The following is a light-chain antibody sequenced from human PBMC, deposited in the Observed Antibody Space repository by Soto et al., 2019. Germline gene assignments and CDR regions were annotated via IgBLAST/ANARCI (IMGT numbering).Light chain of an antibody. CDR1: SSDVGSYNL. CDR3: CSYAGSSTSVV. CDR2: EGS. Sequence: QSALTQPASVSGSPGQSITISCTGTSSDVGSYNLVSWYQQHPGKAPKLMIYEGSKRPSGVSHRFSGSKSGNTASLTISGRQAEDEADYYCCSYAGSSTSVVFGGGTKLTVL. J-gene: IGLJ2*01. V-gene: IGLV2-23*01.